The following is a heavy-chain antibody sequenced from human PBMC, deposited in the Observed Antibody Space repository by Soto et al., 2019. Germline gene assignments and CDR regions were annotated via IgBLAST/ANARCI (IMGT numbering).Heavy chain of an antibody. CDR3: ARVAYKWRSAADAFDI. Sequence: EVQLVGSGGGLVQPGGSLRLSCAASGFTFSSYDMHWVRQATGKGLEWVSAIGTAGDTYYPGSVKGRFTISRENAKNSLYLQMNSLRAEDTAVYYCARVAYKWRSAADAFDIWGQGTMVTVSS. CDR2: IGTAGDT. D-gene: IGHD3-16*01. CDR1: GFTFSSYD. V-gene: IGHV3-13*01. J-gene: IGHJ3*02.